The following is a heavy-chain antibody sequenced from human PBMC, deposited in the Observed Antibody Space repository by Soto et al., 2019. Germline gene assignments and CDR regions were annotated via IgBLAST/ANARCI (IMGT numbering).Heavy chain of an antibody. CDR2: ISYDGSNK. CDR3: AKKLERPTGNDPFNFDY. Sequence: GGSLRLSCAASGFTFSSYGMHWVRQAPGKGLEWVAVISYDGSNKYYADSVKGRFTISRDNSKNTLYLQMNSLRAEDTAVYYCAKKLERPTGNDPFNFDYWGQGTLVTVSS. D-gene: IGHD1-1*01. J-gene: IGHJ4*02. CDR1: GFTFSSYG. V-gene: IGHV3-30*18.